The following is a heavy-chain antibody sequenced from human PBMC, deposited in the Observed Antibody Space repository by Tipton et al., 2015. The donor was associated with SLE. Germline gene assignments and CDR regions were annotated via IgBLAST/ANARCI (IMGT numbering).Heavy chain of an antibody. D-gene: IGHD3-3*01. Sequence: LRLSCTVSGGSISSHYWSWIRPPPGKGLEWIGYIYYSGSTNYNPSLKSRVTMSVDTSKNQFSLKLSSVTAADTAVYYCARGETGPYYDFWSGHTGDWFDPWGQGTLVTVSS. CDR1: GGSISSHY. V-gene: IGHV4-59*11. CDR3: ARGETGPYYDFWSGHTGDWFDP. CDR2: IYYSGST. J-gene: IGHJ5*02.